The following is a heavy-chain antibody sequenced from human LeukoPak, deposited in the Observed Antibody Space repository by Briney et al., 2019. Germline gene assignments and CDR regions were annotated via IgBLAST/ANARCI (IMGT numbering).Heavy chain of an antibody. CDR2: IYTSGST. V-gene: IGHV4-61*02. D-gene: IGHD3-22*01. CDR3: AREWYYDSSGHLFDY. J-gene: IGHJ4*02. Sequence: SETLSLTCTVSGGSISSGSYYWSWIRQPAGKGLEWIGRIYTSGSTNYNPSLKSRVTISVDTSKNQFSLKLSSVTAADTAVYYCAREWYYDSSGHLFDYWGQGTLVTVSS. CDR1: GGSISSGSYY.